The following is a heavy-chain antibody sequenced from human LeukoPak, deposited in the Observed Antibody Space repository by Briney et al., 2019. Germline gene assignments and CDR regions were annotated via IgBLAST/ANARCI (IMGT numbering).Heavy chain of an antibody. J-gene: IGHJ4*02. CDR2: IYSSGST. Sequence: PSETLSLTCTVSGGSISSYYWSWIRQPAGKGLEWVGRIYSSGSTNYNPSLKSRVTMSVDTSKNQFSLKLSSVTAADTAVYYCARGVEYYYDSSGYYFYRYFDYWGQGTLVTVSS. CDR1: GGSISSYY. V-gene: IGHV4-4*07. CDR3: ARGVEYYYDSSGYYFYRYFDY. D-gene: IGHD3-22*01.